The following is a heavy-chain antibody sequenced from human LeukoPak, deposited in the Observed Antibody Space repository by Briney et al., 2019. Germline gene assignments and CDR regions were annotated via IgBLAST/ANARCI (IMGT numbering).Heavy chain of an antibody. CDR2: IKQDGTVK. Sequence: PGGSLRLSCAASGFTFSTYWMSWVRQAPGIGLQWVANIKQDGTVKYYVDSVKGRFTISRDNAKNSLHLQMNSLRAEDTAVYFCARVLAVPVALYFYYGLDVWGQGTTVTVSS. CDR3: ARVLAVPVALYFYYGLDV. CDR1: GFTFSTYW. D-gene: IGHD2-2*01. J-gene: IGHJ6*02. V-gene: IGHV3-7*04.